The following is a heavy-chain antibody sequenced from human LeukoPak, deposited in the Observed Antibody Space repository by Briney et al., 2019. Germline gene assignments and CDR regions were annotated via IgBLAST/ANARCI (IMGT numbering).Heavy chain of an antibody. CDR3: ARVAKDCGGDCFSDY. D-gene: IGHD2-21*02. CDR2: IYYGGST. V-gene: IGHV3-66*01. Sequence: RGSLRLSCAASGFTVSSNSVSWVRQTPGKGLEWVSVIYYGGSTFYADSLQGRVSMSRDNSKNILYLQINSLRAEDSAVYYCARVAKDCGGDCFSDYWGQGTLVTVS. CDR1: GFTVSSNS. J-gene: IGHJ4*02.